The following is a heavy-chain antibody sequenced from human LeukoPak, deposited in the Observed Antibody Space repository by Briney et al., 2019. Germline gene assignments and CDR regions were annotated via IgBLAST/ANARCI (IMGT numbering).Heavy chain of an antibody. Sequence: GGSLRLSCAASGFTFSSYEMNWVRQAPGKGLEWVSYISSSGSTIYYADSVKGRFTISRDNAKNSLYLQMNSLRAEDTAVYYCARDRIAVAGRGFDPWGQGTLVTVSS. D-gene: IGHD6-19*01. CDR1: GFTFSSYE. CDR2: ISSSGSTI. V-gene: IGHV3-48*03. CDR3: ARDRIAVAGRGFDP. J-gene: IGHJ5*02.